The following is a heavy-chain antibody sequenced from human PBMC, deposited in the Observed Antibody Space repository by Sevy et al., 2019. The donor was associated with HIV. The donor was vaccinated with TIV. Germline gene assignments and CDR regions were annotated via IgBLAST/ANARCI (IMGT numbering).Heavy chain of an antibody. CDR1: GFTFSSYA. CDR2: ISYDGSNK. V-gene: IGHV3-30-3*01. J-gene: IGHJ4*02. D-gene: IGHD6-6*01. Sequence: GGSLRLSCAASGFTFSSYAMHWVRQAPGKGLEWVAVISYDGSNKYYADSVKGRFTISRDNSKNTLYLQMNGLRAEDTAVYYCAREAGYSSSSFDYWGQGTLVTVSS. CDR3: AREAGYSSSSFDY.